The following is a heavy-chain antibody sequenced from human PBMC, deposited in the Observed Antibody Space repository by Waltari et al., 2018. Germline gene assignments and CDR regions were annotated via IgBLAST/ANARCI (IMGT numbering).Heavy chain of an antibody. CDR3: ARDENWNYYYMDV. V-gene: IGHV3-7*01. CDR1: GFTFRWFG. CDR2: IKEDGSEK. D-gene: IGHD1-1*01. J-gene: IGHJ6*03. Sequence: EVQLVESGGGLVQPGGSLRLPCAASGFTFRWFGMSWVRQAPGKGLEWVANIKEDGSEKHYVDSVKGRFTISRDNAKNSLYLQMNILEAEDTAVYYCARDENWNYYYMDVWGKGTAVTVSS.